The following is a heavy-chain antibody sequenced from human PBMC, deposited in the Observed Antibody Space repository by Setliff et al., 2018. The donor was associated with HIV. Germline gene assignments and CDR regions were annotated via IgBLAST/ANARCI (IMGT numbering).Heavy chain of an antibody. Sequence: ASVKVSCKASGYTFTSYAMHWVRQAPGQRLEWMGWINAGNGNTKYSQKFQGRATITRDTSASTAYMELSSLRSEDAAVYYCAREGKFRYYYYMDVWGKGTTVTVSS. V-gene: IGHV1-3*01. CDR3: AREGKFRYYYYMDV. CDR1: GYTFTSYA. D-gene: IGHD3-10*01. J-gene: IGHJ6*03. CDR2: INAGNGNT.